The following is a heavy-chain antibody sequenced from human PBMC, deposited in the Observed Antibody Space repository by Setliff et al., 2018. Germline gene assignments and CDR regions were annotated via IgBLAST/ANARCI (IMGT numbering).Heavy chain of an antibody. CDR2: VDHSGNT. D-gene: IGHD2-2*01. CDR3: AREPTRTGGFYYLDV. V-gene: IGHV4-39*07. Sequence: KPSETLSLTCTVSGDSISRSTYYWGWIRQSPGKGLDWIGTVDHSGNTFYNPSLKSRVTISLDTSNLQFFLTLNSVTVADTAVYYCAREPTRTGGFYYLDVWGEGTTVTV. CDR1: GDSISRSTYY. J-gene: IGHJ6*03.